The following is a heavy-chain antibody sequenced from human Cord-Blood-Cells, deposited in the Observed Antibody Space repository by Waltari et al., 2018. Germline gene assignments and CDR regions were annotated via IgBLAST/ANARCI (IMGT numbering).Heavy chain of an antibody. D-gene: IGHD3-16*01. Sequence: QLQLQESGPGLVKPSETLSLTCTVSGGSISSSSYYWGWIRQPPGKGLEVIGRIYYSGSTHNNPSLKSRVTISVDTSENQFSRKLSSVTAADTTVYYCARLEKRGFDYWGQGTLVTVSS. CDR3: ARLEKRGFDY. J-gene: IGHJ4*02. V-gene: IGHV4-39*01. CDR2: IYYSGST. CDR1: GGSISSSSYY.